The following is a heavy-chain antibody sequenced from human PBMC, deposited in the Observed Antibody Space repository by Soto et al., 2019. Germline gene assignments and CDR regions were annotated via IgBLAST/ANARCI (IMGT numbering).Heavy chain of an antibody. J-gene: IGHJ4*02. CDR3: AREDGVVGATSAFDY. CDR1: GFTLTTYT. CDR2: INGRGNYK. D-gene: IGHD1-26*01. V-gene: IGHV3-21*01. Sequence: GGSLRLSCAASGFTLTTYTMNWVRQAPGMGLEWVSSINGRGNYKYYTDSVEGRFTISRDNAQNSLYLQMNSLRAEDPAVYYCAREDGVVGATSAFDYWGQGTLVTVSS.